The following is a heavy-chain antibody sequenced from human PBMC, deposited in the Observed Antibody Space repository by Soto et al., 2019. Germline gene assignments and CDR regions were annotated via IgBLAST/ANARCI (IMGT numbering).Heavy chain of an antibody. CDR1: GGSISSYY. CDR2: IYYSGST. CDR3: ARDLGTGYCSSTSCYEGRFDP. V-gene: IGHV4-59*01. D-gene: IGHD2-2*01. J-gene: IGHJ5*02. Sequence: SETLSLTCTVSGGSISSYYWSWIRQPPGKGLEWIGYIYYSGSTNYNPSLKSRVTISVDTSKNQFSLKLSSVTAADTAVYYCARDLGTGYCSSTSCYEGRFDPWGQGTLVTVS.